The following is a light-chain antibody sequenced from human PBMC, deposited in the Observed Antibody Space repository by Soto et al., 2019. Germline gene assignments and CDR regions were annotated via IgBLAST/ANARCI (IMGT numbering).Light chain of an antibody. CDR3: QQRSTLPLYT. Sequence: EIVLTQSPATPSLSPGERATLSCRASQSVSKYLAWYQQKPGRAPRLLIFDASARATGIPARFSGSGSGTDFTLTISSLEPEDCAGYHCQQRSTLPLYTFGKGTRFKI. V-gene: IGKV3-11*01. CDR1: QSVSKY. CDR2: DAS. J-gene: IGKJ5*01.